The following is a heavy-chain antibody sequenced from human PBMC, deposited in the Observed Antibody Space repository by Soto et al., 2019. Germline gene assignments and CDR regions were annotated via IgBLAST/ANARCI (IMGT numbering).Heavy chain of an antibody. V-gene: IGHV3-11*06. CDR3: VRGGGGGLFDP. CDR1: GFTFGDSY. D-gene: IGHD2-15*01. Sequence: GGSLRLSCAGSGFTFGDSYMSWIRQAPGKGLEWVSYISPGSRYPAYADSVKGRFTISRDNAKRSLYLQMMSLTAEDTAIYYCVRGGGGGLFDPWGQGTMVTVSS. CDR2: ISPGSRYP. J-gene: IGHJ5*02.